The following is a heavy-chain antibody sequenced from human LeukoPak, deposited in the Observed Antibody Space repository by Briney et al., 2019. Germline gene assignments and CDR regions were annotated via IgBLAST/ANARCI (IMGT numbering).Heavy chain of an antibody. CDR1: GFTFSSYS. CDR3: ARDYYDSSGYRTPFDY. CDR2: ISSSSSTI. J-gene: IGHJ4*02. V-gene: IGHV3-48*01. Sequence: PGGSLRLSCAASGFTFSSYSMNWVRQAPGKGLEWVSYISSSSSTIYYADSVKGRFTISRDNSKNTLYLQMNSLRAEDTAVYYCARDYYDSSGYRTPFDYWGQGTLVTVSS. D-gene: IGHD3-22*01.